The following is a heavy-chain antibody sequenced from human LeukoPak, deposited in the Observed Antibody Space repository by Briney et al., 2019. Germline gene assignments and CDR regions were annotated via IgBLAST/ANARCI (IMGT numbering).Heavy chain of an antibody. CDR2: IGPTGSDR. CDR1: GLTFSTSG. V-gene: IGHV3-21*06. CDR3: STETNGRHYDY. Sequence: GGSLRLSCTASGLTFSTSGFNWVRQAPGKGLEWVASIGPTGSDRYHADSIKGRFTISRDNATNFLYLQMNSLRAEDTAVYYCSTETNGRHYDYWGQGTLLTVSS. J-gene: IGHJ4*02. D-gene: IGHD1-14*01.